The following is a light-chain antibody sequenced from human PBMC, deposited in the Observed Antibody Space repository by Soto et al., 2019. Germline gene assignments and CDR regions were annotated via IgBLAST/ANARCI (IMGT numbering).Light chain of an antibody. CDR1: SSDVGGYNY. V-gene: IGLV2-8*01. CDR2: EVN. CDR3: SSYAGSTIAHV. J-gene: IGLJ1*01. Sequence: QSALTQPPSASGSPGQSVTISCTGTSSDVGGYNYVSWYQQHPGKVPKLLIYEVNKRPSGVPDRFSGSKSGNTASLTVSGLQAEDEADYYGSSYAGSTIAHVFGTGTKVTGL.